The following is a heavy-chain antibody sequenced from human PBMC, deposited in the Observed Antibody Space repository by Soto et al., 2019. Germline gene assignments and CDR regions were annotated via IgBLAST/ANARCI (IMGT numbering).Heavy chain of an antibody. Sequence: QVELVQSGAEVKKPGASVKVSCKVSGYTLTELSMHWVRQAPGKGLEWMGVFAAEDGAASYAQNFQGRVTMPVDTSTDTAYMEVTSLRSEDTAVYYCATDLFPDYADAWVTFRPADYWGQGTQVTVSS. J-gene: IGHJ4*02. CDR2: FAAEDGAA. D-gene: IGHD3-16*02. CDR1: GYTLTELS. V-gene: IGHV1-24*01. CDR3: ATDLFPDYADAWVTFRPADY.